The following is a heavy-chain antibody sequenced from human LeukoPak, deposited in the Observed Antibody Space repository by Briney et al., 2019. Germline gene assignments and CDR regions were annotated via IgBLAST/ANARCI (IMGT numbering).Heavy chain of an antibody. CDR1: GFTFSSYW. Sequence: GGSLRLSCAASGFTFSSYWMNWVRQAPGKGLEWVANIKQDGSEKYYADSVKGRFTISRDNAKNSLYLEMNSLRAEDTSVYYCARATTDGSSLSVAYWGQGTLVTVSS. CDR3: ARATTDGSSLSVAY. CDR2: IKQDGSEK. D-gene: IGHD5-24*01. J-gene: IGHJ4*02. V-gene: IGHV3-7*01.